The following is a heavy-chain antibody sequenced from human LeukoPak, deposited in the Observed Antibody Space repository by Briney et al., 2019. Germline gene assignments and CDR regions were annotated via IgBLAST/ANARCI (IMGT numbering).Heavy chain of an antibody. CDR1: GYTLTELS. CDR2: FDPEDGET. D-gene: IGHD3-3*01. V-gene: IGHV1-24*01. Sequence: EASVKVSCKVSGYTLTELSMHWVRQAPGKGLEWMGGFDPEDGETIYAQKFQGRVTMTEDTSTDTAYMELSSLRSEDTAVYYCATFGSGYYDYYGMDVWGQGTTVTVSS. CDR3: ATFGSGYYDYYGMDV. J-gene: IGHJ6*02.